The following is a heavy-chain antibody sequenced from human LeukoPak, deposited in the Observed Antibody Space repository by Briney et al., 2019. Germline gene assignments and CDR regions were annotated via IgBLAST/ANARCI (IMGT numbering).Heavy chain of an antibody. CDR3: AGRAARFFDY. V-gene: IGHV4-59*01. J-gene: IGHJ4*02. CDR2: IFYSGSS. CDR1: GDSLNSYY. Sequence: SETLSLTCTVSGDSLNSYYWSWIRQPPGEGLQWIGYIFYSGSSNYNASLRSRVAISVDTSKNQFTLKLTSVTAADTAVYYCAGRAARFFDYWGQGILVTVSS. D-gene: IGHD6-25*01.